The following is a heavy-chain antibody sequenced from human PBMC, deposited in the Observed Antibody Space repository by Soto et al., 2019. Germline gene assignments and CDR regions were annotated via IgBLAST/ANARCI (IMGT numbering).Heavy chain of an antibody. Sequence: GGSLRLSCAASGFTFSSYSMNWVRQAPGKGLEWVSSISSSSSYIYYADSVKGPFTISRDNAKNSLYLQMNSLRAEDTAVYYCARGSSGWPYYFDYWGQGTLVTVSS. J-gene: IGHJ4*02. V-gene: IGHV3-21*01. D-gene: IGHD6-19*01. CDR3: ARGSSGWPYYFDY. CDR2: ISSSSSYI. CDR1: GFTFSSYS.